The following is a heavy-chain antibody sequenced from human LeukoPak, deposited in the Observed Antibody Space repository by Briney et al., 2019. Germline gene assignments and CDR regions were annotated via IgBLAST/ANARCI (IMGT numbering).Heavy chain of an antibody. J-gene: IGHJ4*02. CDR2: IYYSGST. D-gene: IGHD3-16*02. CDR3: ASHAGLSLTYYDLADYFDY. Sequence: PSETLSLTCTVSGGSISSSSYYWGWIRQPPGKGLEWIGSIYYSGSTYYNPSLKSRVTISVDTSKNQFSLKLSSVTAADTAVYYCASHAGLSLTYYDLADYFDYWGQGTLVTVSS. CDR1: GGSISSSSYY. V-gene: IGHV4-39*01.